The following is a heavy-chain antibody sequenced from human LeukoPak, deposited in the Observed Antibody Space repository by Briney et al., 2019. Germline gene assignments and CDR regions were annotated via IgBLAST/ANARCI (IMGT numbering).Heavy chain of an antibody. CDR1: GFTFSSYW. V-gene: IGHV3-7*01. Sequence: GGSLRLSCAASGFTFSSYWMSWVRQAPGKGLEWVANIKQDGSEKYYVDSVKGRFTISRDNAKNSLYLQMNSLRAEDTAVYYCASEIMITFGGVIVSDDAFDIWGQGTMVTVSS. J-gene: IGHJ3*02. CDR3: ASEIMITFGGVIVSDDAFDI. CDR2: IKQDGSEK. D-gene: IGHD3-16*02.